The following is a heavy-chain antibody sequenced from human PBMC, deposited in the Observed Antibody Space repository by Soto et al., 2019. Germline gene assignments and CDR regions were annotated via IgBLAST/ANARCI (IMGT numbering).Heavy chain of an antibody. Sequence: QVTLRESGPVLVKPTETLTLTCNVSGFSLTTGRMGVSWIRQPPGKALEWLAHIFSDAERSYSRSLQGRLTVSKVGFGSQVVLTRTNMDPVDTGTYFCVLRNADSYSSDYAMDVWGQGTTVTVSS. CDR1: GFSLTTGRMG. V-gene: IGHV2-26*01. J-gene: IGHJ6*02. D-gene: IGHD2-15*01. CDR3: VLRNADSYSSDYAMDV. CDR2: IFSDAER.